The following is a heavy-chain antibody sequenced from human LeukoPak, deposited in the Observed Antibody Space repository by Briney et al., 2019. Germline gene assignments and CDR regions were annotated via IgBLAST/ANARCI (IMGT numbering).Heavy chain of an antibody. J-gene: IGHJ4*02. CDR3: ARAYATTVTLPHY. CDR2: INSDGSST. CDR1: GFTFSSYW. V-gene: IGHV3-74*01. D-gene: IGHD4-11*01. Sequence: GSLRLSCAASGFTFSSYWMHWVRQAPGKGLVWVSRINSDGSSTSYADSVKGRFTISRDNAKNTLYLQMNSLRAEDTAVYYCARAYATTVTLPHYWGQGTLVTVSS.